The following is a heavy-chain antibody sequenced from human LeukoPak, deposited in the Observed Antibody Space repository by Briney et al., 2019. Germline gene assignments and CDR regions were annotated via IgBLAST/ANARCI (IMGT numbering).Heavy chain of an antibody. V-gene: IGHV4-59*01. D-gene: IGHD2-2*01. CDR1: GGSISSYY. CDR2: IYYSGST. CDR3: ARDFRGGNIVVVPAAFDP. J-gene: IGHJ5*02. Sequence: SETLSLTCTVSGGSISSYYWSWIRQPPGKGLEWIGYIYYSGSTNYNPSLKSRVTISVDTSKNQFSLKLSSVTAADTAVYYCARDFRGGNIVVVPAAFDPWGQGTLVTVSS.